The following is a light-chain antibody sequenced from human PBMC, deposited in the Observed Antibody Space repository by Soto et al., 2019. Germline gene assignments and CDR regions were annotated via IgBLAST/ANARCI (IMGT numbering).Light chain of an antibody. CDR1: QSVTNSF. Sequence: ENVLTQSPGILSLSPGEIATLSCRASQSVTNSFFAWYQQKPGQAPRLLIYSISSRATGIPDRSSGSGSGTDFTLSISRLEPEDFVVYYCQEYSTLPHTFGQGTKLEV. J-gene: IGKJ2*01. CDR3: QEYSTLPHT. V-gene: IGKV3-20*01. CDR2: SIS.